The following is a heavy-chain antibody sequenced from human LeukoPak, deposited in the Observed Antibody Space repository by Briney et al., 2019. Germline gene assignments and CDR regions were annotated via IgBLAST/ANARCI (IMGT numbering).Heavy chain of an antibody. J-gene: IGHJ4*02. V-gene: IGHV3-33*01. CDR3: ARDSSITGTTFADY. Sequence: TGGSLRLSCAASGFTFSSYGMHWVRQAPGKGLEWVAVIWYDGSNKYYADSVKGRFTISRDNSKNTLYLQMNSLRAEDTAVYYCARDSSITGTTFADYWGQGTLVTVSS. CDR2: IWYDGSNK. D-gene: IGHD1-7*01. CDR1: GFTFSSYG.